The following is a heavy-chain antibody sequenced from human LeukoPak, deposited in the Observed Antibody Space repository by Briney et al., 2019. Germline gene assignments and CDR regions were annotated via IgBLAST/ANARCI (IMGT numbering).Heavy chain of an antibody. J-gene: IGHJ6*03. V-gene: IGHV4-4*07. Sequence: SETLSLTCTVSGGSISSYYWSWIRQPAGKGLEWIGRIYTSGSTNYNPSLKSRVTISVDTSKNQFSLKLSSVTAADTAVYYCARQPLGLRWYYYYYMDVWGKGTTVTVSS. CDR3: ARQPLGLRWYYYYYMDV. CDR2: IYTSGST. D-gene: IGHD4-23*01. CDR1: GGSISSYY.